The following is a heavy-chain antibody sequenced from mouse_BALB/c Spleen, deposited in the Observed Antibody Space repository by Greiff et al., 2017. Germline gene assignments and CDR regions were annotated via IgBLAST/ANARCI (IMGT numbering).Heavy chain of an antibody. CDR2: ISSGSSTI. V-gene: IGHV5-17*02. CDR1: GFTFSSFG. D-gene: IGHD1-1*01. Sequence: EVHLVESGGGLVQPGGSRKLSCAASGFTFSSFGMHWVRQAPEKGLEWVAYISSGSSTIYYADTVKGRFTISRDNPKNTLFLQMTSLRSEDTAMYYCARHSGSSRMDYWGQGTSVTVSS. J-gene: IGHJ4*01. CDR3: ARHSGSSRMDY.